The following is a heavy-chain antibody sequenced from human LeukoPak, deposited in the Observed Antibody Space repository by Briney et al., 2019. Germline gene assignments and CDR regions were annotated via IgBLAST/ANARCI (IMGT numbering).Heavy chain of an antibody. D-gene: IGHD2-21*01. Sequence: ETLSLTCAVYGGSFSGYYWSWIRQPPGKGLEWVSAISGSGGSTYYADSVKGRFTISRDNSKNTLYLQMDSLRAEDTAVYYCAKLWWSASSSVYWGQGTLVTVSS. CDR1: GGSFSGYY. CDR3: AKLWWSASSSVY. V-gene: IGHV3-23*01. CDR2: ISGSGGST. J-gene: IGHJ4*02.